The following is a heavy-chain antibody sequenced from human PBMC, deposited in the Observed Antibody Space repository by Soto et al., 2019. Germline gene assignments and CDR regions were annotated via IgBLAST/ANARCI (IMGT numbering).Heavy chain of an antibody. J-gene: IGHJ4*02. V-gene: IGHV3-53*02. CDR2: IYSDGNT. Sequence: EVQLVETGGGLIQPGGSLILSCAASGFTVSSKYMSWLRQAPGKGLEWVSIIYSDGNTYYADSVKGRFTISRDNSKNTLNLQMNSLRAEDTAVYFCARGRGNCVVTTRYLPFDSWGQGTLVTVSS. D-gene: IGHD2-2*01. CDR1: GFTVSSKY. CDR3: ARGRGNCVVTTRYLPFDS.